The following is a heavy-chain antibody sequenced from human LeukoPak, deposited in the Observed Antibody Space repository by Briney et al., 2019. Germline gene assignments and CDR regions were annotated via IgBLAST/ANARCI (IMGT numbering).Heavy chain of an antibody. V-gene: IGHV4-59*01. CDR2: IFYSGTT. Sequence: SETLSLTCTVSGGSLSNYFWSWIRQPPGRGLEWIGYIFYSGTTNYNPSLKSRVTISVDTSKNQFSPKLSSVTAADTAVYYCAREVTGGDWFDPWGQGTLVTVSS. J-gene: IGHJ5*02. CDR3: AREVTGGDWFDP. CDR1: GGSLSNYF. D-gene: IGHD3-10*01.